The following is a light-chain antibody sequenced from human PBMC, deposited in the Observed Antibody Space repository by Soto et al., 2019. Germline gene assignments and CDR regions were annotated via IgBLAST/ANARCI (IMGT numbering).Light chain of an antibody. CDR1: QDIDSY. CDR2: GAS. CDR3: QQSYSYPPYT. V-gene: IGKV1-39*01. J-gene: IGKJ2*01. Sequence: DIQMTQAPSSLSASVGDRGTITCRASQDIDSYLNWYQQKPGKAPNLLIYGASSLHRGVPSRFSGSGSGTDFTLTIISLQHEDFATYYCQQSYSYPPYTFGQGTKLDI.